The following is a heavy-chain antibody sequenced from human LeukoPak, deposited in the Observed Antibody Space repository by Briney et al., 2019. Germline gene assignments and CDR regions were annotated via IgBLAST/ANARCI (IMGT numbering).Heavy chain of an antibody. V-gene: IGHV4-4*07. CDR2: IYSSGTT. J-gene: IGHJ5*02. D-gene: IGHD5-12*01. CDR3: ASGSSGYDP. CDR1: GGSISNYY. Sequence: SETLSLTCTVPGGSISNYYWRWIRQPAGKGLEWIGGIYSSGTTIYNPSLKSRVTMSVDTSKNQFSLKLSSVTAADTAVYFCASGSSGYDPWGQGTLVTVSS.